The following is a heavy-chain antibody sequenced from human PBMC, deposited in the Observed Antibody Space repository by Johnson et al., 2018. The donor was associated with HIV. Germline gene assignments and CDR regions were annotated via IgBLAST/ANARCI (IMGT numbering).Heavy chain of an antibody. CDR2: IYSGGST. CDR1: GFTFSSFW. Sequence: VQLVESGGGVVQPGRPLRLSCAASGFTFSSFWMTWVRQAPGKGLEWVSVIYSGGSTFYADSVKGRFTISRDNSKNTLYLQMNSLRAEDTAVYYCARAGAVGFDAFDIWGQGTMVTVSS. D-gene: IGHD6-19*01. V-gene: IGHV3-66*01. J-gene: IGHJ3*02. CDR3: ARAGAVGFDAFDI.